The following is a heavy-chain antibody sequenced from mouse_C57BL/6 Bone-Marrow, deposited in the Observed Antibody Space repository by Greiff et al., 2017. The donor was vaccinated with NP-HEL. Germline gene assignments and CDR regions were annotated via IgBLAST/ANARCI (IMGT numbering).Heavy chain of an antibody. V-gene: IGHV5-4*01. CDR2: ISDGGSYT. D-gene: IGHD2-13*01. J-gene: IGHJ2*01. Sequence: EVQLVESGGGLVKPGGSLKLSCAASGFTFSSYAMSWVRQTPEKRLEWVATISDGGSYTYYPDNVKGRFTISRDNAKNNLYLQMSHLKSEDTAMYYCAREGGTTYYFDYWGQGTTLTVSS. CDR1: GFTFSSYA. CDR3: AREGGTTYYFDY.